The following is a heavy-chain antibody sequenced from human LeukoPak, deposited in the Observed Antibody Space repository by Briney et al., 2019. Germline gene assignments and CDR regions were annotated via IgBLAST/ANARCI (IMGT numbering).Heavy chain of an antibody. CDR1: GGSFSSCA. J-gene: IGHJ4*02. D-gene: IGHD5-18*01. V-gene: IGHV1-69*05. CDR2: IIPIFGTA. CDR3: ARDGGYSYGYSTFDY. Sequence: SVKVSCKASGGSFSSCAISWVRQAPGQGLEWMGRIIPIFGTANYARKFQGRVTITTDESTSTAYMELSSLRSEDTAVYYCARDGGYSYGYSTFDYWGQGTLVTVSS.